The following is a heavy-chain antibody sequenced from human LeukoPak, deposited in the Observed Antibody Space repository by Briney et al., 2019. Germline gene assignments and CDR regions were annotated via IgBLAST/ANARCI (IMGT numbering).Heavy chain of an antibody. V-gene: IGHV4-39*01. CDR1: GGSISSSSYY. CDR3: ARKERLGLAFDI. D-gene: IGHD1-1*01. J-gene: IGHJ3*02. Sequence: PSETLSLTCTVSGGSISSSSYYWGWIRQPPGTGLEWIGSIYYSGSTYYNPSLKSRVTISVDTSKNQFSLKLSSVTAADTAVYYCARKERLGLAFDIWGQGTMVTVSS. CDR2: IYYSGST.